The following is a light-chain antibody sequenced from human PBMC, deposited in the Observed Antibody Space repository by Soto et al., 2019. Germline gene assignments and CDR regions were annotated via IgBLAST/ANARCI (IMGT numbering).Light chain of an antibody. V-gene: IGLV1-40*01. J-gene: IGLJ1*01. CDR2: SNN. CDR1: SSNIGAGFD. Sequence: QSVLTQPPSVSGAPGQRVTISCTGSSSNIGAGFDVHWYQQLPRTAPKLLIYSNNNRPSGVPDRFPVSRYATSASLAITGLQAADEADYYCQSYDSSLSAYVFGTGTKLTVL. CDR3: QSYDSSLSAYV.